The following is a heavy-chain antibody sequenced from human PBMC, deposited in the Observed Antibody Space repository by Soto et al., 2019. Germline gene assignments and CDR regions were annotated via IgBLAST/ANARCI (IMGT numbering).Heavy chain of an antibody. CDR2: IYYSGST. Sequence: SETLSLTCTVSGGSISSYYWSWIRQPPGKGLEWIGYIYYSGSTNYNPSLKSRVTISVDTSKNQFSLKLSSVTAADTAVYYCAAFIDTAMVSYDYWGQGTLVTVS. J-gene: IGHJ4*02. D-gene: IGHD5-18*01. CDR3: AAFIDTAMVSYDY. CDR1: GGSISSYY. V-gene: IGHV4-59*08.